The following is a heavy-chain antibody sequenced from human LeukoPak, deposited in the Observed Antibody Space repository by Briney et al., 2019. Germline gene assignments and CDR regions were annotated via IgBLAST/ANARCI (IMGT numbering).Heavy chain of an antibody. CDR3: ARGSTPAGLVAFDI. V-gene: IGHV1-46*01. J-gene: IGHJ3*02. Sequence: ASVKVSCKASGYTFTSYYMHWVRQAPGQGLEWMGIINPSGGSTSYAQKFQGRVTITTDESTSTAYMELSSLRSEDTAVYYCARGSTPAGLVAFDIWGQGTMVTVSS. CDR2: INPSGGST. CDR1: GYTFTSYY. D-gene: IGHD3/OR15-3a*01.